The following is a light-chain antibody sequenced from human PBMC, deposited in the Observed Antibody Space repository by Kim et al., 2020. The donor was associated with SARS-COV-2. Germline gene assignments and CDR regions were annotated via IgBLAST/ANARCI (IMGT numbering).Light chain of an antibody. J-gene: IGLJ3*02. CDR1: AGAVTRGHY. V-gene: IGLV7-43*01. CDR3: LRYYGGAWV. CDR2: RTR. Sequence: PGGQATLIYSPSAGAVTRGHYPHWLQQKPGQAPRSVVYRTRNKPSWTPARFSGSVLVGRAALTQAGVQPEDEAEYCCLRYYGGAWVVGGGTKVTVL.